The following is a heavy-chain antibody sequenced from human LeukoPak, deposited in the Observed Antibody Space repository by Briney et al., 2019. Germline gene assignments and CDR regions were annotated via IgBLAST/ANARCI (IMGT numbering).Heavy chain of an antibody. J-gene: IGHJ6*02. D-gene: IGHD3-10*01. CDR1: GGSFSGYY. Sequence: PSETLSLTCAVYGGSFSGYYWSWIRQPPGKGLEWIGEINHSRNTNYNPSLKSRVTISVDTSKNQFSLKVSSVTAADTAVYYCARSDGSGSYYNPTYYYYYGMDVWGQGTTVTVSS. CDR2: INHSRNT. V-gene: IGHV4-34*01. CDR3: ARSDGSGSYYNPTYYYYYGMDV.